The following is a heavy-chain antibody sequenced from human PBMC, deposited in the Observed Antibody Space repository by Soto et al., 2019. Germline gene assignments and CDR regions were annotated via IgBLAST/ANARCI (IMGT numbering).Heavy chain of an antibody. Sequence: GGSLRLSCAASGFTFSSYAMSWVRQAPGKGLEWVSGLSGSGAATYYADSVKGRFTISRDNFKDTLYLQMNSLRAEDTAIYYCAKSRYDILTGLLYYFDYWGRGTLVTVSS. D-gene: IGHD3-9*01. CDR2: LSGSGAAT. V-gene: IGHV3-23*01. CDR1: GFTFSSYA. CDR3: AKSRYDILTGLLYYFDY. J-gene: IGHJ4*02.